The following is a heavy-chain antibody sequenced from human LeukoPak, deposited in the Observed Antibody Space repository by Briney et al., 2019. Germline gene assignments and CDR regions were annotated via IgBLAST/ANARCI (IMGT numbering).Heavy chain of an antibody. CDR1: GFPFSSYW. J-gene: IGHJ4*02. CDR2: IKQDGSKK. Sequence: GGSLRLSCVASGFPFSSYWMTWVRQAPGKGLEWVANIKQDGSKKSYVDSVKGRFTISRDNAKNTLYLQMNSLRAEDTAVYYCAKGPRLVVVAATQIWFDYWGQGTLVTVSS. D-gene: IGHD2-15*01. CDR3: AKGPRLVVVAATQIWFDY. V-gene: IGHV3-7*03.